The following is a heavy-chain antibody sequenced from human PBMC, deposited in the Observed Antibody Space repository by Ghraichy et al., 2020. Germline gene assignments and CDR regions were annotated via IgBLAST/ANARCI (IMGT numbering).Heavy chain of an antibody. J-gene: IGHJ3*02. V-gene: IGHV4-34*01. CDR2: INHSGST. CDR3: ARRRRVTTHAFDI. Sequence: SETLSLTCAVYGGSFSGYSWSWIRQPPGKGLEWIGEINHSGSTNYNPSLKSRVTISVDTSKNQFSLKLSSVTAADTAVYYCARRRRVTTHAFDIWGQGTMVTVSS. D-gene: IGHD4-17*01. CDR1: GGSFSGYS.